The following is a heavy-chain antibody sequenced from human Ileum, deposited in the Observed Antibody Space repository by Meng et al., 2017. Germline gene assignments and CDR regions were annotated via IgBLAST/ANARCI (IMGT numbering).Heavy chain of an antibody. Sequence: QLQLPQSCPGPVNPSQTLSLPSALSGDCASSNRAAWNSITHSTSRGHEWLGRTYYRSKWSSDYAVSVRGQMAIYADTSKNQFSLQLNSVTPDVTAVYYCARKAVAVGTFVYWGQGTLVTVSS. CDR1: GDCASSNRAA. D-gene: IGHD6-19*01. CDR2: TYYRSKWSS. J-gene: IGHJ4*02. CDR3: ARKAVAVGTFVY. V-gene: IGHV6-1*01.